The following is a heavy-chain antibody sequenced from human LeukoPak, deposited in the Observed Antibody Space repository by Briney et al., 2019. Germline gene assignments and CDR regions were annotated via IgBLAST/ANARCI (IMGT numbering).Heavy chain of an antibody. CDR1: GASISNNKYF. Sequence: SETLSLTCAVSGASISNNKYFWAWIRQPPGKGLEWIGTVYYIGTTFYNPSLKSRLTLSVDTSKNQFSLKLGSVTAAGTSVYYCARLSDRDPQHWFDPWGQGILVTVSS. J-gene: IGHJ5*02. D-gene: IGHD3-10*01. V-gene: IGHV4-39*01. CDR3: ARLSDRDPQHWFDP. CDR2: VYYIGTT.